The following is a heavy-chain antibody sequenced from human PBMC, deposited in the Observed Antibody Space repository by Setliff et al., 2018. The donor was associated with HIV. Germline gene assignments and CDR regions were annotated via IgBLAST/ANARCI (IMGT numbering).Heavy chain of an antibody. CDR2: IQSKADGGTT. D-gene: IGHD3-3*01. V-gene: IGHV3-15*07. J-gene: IGHJ3*02. Sequence: GSLRLSCAASGFTFSNAWMNWVRQAPGKGLEWVGRIQSKADGGTTNYAAPVKGRFTISRDDSKNMLYLQMNSLRADDTAVYYCARGYWEWEDSIGDAFDIWGQGTMVTVSS. CDR3: ARGYWEWEDSIGDAFDI. CDR1: GFTFSNAW.